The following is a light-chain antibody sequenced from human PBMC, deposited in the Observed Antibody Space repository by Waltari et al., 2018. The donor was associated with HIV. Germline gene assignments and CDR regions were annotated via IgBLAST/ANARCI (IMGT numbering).Light chain of an antibody. Sequence: QSVLTQTPSASGTPGPRVTISCSGSTSDLGNNYVSWFQQFPGTPPKVLIYKNDQRPSGVSDRFSASKSGTSASLAISGLRTEDESDFYCAAWDDIRSGWIFGGGTKLTVL. CDR3: AAWDDIRSGWI. CDR1: TSDLGNNY. J-gene: IGLJ2*01. V-gene: IGLV1-47*01. CDR2: KND.